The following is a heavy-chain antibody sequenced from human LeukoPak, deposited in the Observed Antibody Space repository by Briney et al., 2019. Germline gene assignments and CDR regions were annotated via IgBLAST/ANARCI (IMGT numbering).Heavy chain of an antibody. D-gene: IGHD2-2*01. Sequence: GGSLRLSCAASGFTFSTYWMNWYRQAPGKGLEWVSYISSSGSTIYYADSVKGRFTISRDNAKNSLYLQMNSLRAEDTAVYYCARVDCSSTSCYGYYYYGMDVWGQGTTVTVSS. V-gene: IGHV3-48*04. CDR2: ISSSGSTI. CDR3: ARVDCSSTSCYGYYYYGMDV. J-gene: IGHJ6*02. CDR1: GFTFSTYW.